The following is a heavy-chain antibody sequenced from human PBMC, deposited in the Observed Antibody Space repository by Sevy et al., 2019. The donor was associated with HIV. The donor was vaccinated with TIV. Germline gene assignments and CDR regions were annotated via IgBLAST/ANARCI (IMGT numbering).Heavy chain of an antibody. CDR3: AREGCTKPHDY. Sequence: GGSLRLSCAASGFTFSKYSMRWIRQTPGKGLEWVSTFSFGCGKINYADSVKGRFTISWDDSRNTFYLQMNSLRAEDTAIYYCAREGCTKPHDYWGQGTVVTVSA. CDR1: GFTFSKYS. J-gene: IGHJ4*02. D-gene: IGHD2-8*01. CDR2: FSFGCGKI. V-gene: IGHV3-23*01.